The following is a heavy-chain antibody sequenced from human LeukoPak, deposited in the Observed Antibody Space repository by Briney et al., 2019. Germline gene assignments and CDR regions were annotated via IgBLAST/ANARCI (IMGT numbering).Heavy chain of an antibody. Sequence: GGTLRLSCAASGSTFRTYGFSWVRQAPGKGLEWVSTVSSSGGSTYYADSVKGRFTISRDNSKNTLYLQMNRLRAEDTAVYYCAKYGSGLRDYWGQGTLVTVSS. V-gene: IGHV3-23*01. CDR1: GSTFRTYG. CDR2: VSSSGGST. D-gene: IGHD3-10*01. J-gene: IGHJ4*02. CDR3: AKYGSGLRDY.